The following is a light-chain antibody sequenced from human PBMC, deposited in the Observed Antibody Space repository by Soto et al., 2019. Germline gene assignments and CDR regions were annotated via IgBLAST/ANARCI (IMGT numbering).Light chain of an antibody. CDR1: SSDLGAYNY. CDR2: DVS. Sequence: QSALTQPASVSGSPGQSFTITCTGTSSDLGAYNYVSWYQQHPGKAPELTIYDVSNRPSGVSNRFSGSKSGNTASLTISGLQAEDEADYYCSSYTRSSTRIFGGGTKLTVL. J-gene: IGLJ2*01. CDR3: SSYTRSSTRI. V-gene: IGLV2-14*03.